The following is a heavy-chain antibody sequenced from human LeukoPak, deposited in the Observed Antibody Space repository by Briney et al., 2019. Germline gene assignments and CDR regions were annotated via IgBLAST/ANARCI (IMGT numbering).Heavy chain of an antibody. CDR2: IDNDGHGI. CDR3: AAGGGWDPSFGVVTHIDA. J-gene: IGHJ6*03. D-gene: IGHD3-3*01. V-gene: IGHV3-74*01. CDR1: GFTFSGYW. Sequence: GGSLRLSCVTSGFTFSGYWMHWVRQGPEKGLELVSRIDNDGHGIIYADSVKGRFTTSRDNVKNTLYLQMNSLRVEDTAVYYCAAGGGWDPSFGVVTHIDAWGKGTTVVVS.